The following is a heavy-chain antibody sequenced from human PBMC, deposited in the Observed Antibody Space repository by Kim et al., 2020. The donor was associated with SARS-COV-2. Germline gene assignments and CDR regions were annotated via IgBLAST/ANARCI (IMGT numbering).Heavy chain of an antibody. V-gene: IGHV4-59*01. CDR1: GGFISSYY. D-gene: IGHD6-13*01. CDR2: IYYSGST. CDR3: ARSPSAAGTSTHAFDI. J-gene: IGHJ3*02. Sequence: SETLSLTCTVSGGFISSYYWSWIRQPPGKGLEWIGYIYYSGSTNYNPSLKSRVTISVDTSKNQFSLKLSSVTAADTAVYYCARSPSAAGTSTHAFDIWGQGTMVTVSS.